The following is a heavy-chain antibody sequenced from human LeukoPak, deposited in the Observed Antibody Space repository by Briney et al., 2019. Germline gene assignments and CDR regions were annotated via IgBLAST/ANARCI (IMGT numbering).Heavy chain of an antibody. J-gene: IGHJ4*02. CDR2: FDPEDGET. CDR3: ARAATRGNHPDIDY. CDR1: GYTLTELS. V-gene: IGHV1-24*01. D-gene: IGHD4-23*01. Sequence: ASVKVSCKVSGYTLTELSMHWVRQAPGKGLEWMGGFDPEDGETIYAQKFQGRVTMTEDTSTDTAYMELSSLRSEDTAVYYCARAATRGNHPDIDYWGQGTLVTVSS.